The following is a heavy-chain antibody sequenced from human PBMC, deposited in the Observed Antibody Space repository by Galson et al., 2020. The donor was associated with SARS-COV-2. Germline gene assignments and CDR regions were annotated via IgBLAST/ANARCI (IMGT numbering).Heavy chain of an antibody. D-gene: IGHD4-17*01. CDR1: GGSFSGYY. V-gene: IGHV4-34*01. CDR3: ARGNSDYGGKRSRGGMDV. CDR2: INHSGST. J-gene: IGHJ6*02. Sequence: SETLSLTCAVYGGSFSGYYWSWTRQPPGKGLEWIGEINHSGSTNYNPSLKSRVTISVDTSKNQFSLKLSSVTAADTAVYYCARGNSDYGGKRSRGGMDVWGQGTTVTVSS.